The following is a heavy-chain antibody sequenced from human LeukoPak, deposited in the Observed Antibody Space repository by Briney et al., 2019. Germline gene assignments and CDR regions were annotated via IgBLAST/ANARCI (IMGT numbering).Heavy chain of an antibody. V-gene: IGHV1-18*01. J-gene: IGHJ4*02. D-gene: IGHD3-9*01. CDR3: ARETYSNILTGTDY. CDR2: ISTYDDNI. Sequence: ASVNVSCKASGYTFTSYGISWVRQAPGQGLEWLGWISTYDDNIKYAQSLQGRLTLTIDTSTSTAYMELRSLTSDDTAVYYCARETYSNILTGTDYWGPGTLVTVSS. CDR1: GYTFTSYG.